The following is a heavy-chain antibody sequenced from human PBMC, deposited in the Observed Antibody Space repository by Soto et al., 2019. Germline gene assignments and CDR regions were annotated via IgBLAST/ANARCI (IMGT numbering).Heavy chain of an antibody. J-gene: IGHJ6*02. D-gene: IGHD6-6*01. CDR1: GFSLNTYW. Sequence: PGESLKISCNASGFSLNTYWIGWVRQKPGKGLEWMGSIFPGDSDTRYSPSFQGQVIISADRSISTAYLQWRSLKASDTAIYYCARQGRPDSGSGYYYGMDVWRQGTTVTVSS. V-gene: IGHV5-51*01. CDR3: ARQGRPDSGSGYYYGMDV. CDR2: IFPGDSDT.